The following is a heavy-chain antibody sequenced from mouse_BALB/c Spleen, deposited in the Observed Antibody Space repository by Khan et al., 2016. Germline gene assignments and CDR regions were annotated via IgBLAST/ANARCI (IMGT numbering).Heavy chain of an antibody. Sequence: QVQLQQSGAELMKPGASVKISCKATGYTFSSYWIEWVKQRPGHGLEWIGEILPGSGSTNYNEKFRGKATFTADTSSNTAHIQLSSLTSEDSAVHYCARTDRRGYFDYWGQGTTLTVSS. CDR2: ILPGSGST. CDR1: GYTFSSYW. V-gene: IGHV1-9*01. J-gene: IGHJ2*01. CDR3: ARTDRRGYFDY.